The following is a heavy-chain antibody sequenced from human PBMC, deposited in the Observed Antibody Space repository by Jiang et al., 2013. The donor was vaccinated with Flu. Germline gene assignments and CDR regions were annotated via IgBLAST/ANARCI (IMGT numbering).Heavy chain of an antibody. CDR3: ARLSGSSELNYFDY. D-gene: IGHD1-26*01. CDR1: GDSVSSNSVT. CDR2: TYYRSKWYN. J-gene: IGHJ4*02. Sequence: SQTLSLTCAISGDSVSSNSVTWNWIRQSPSRGLQWLGRTYYRSKWYNDSVVSVRSRISVSPDTSKNQFSLQLNSVTPEDTAVYYCARLSGSSELNYFDYWGQGILVTVSS. V-gene: IGHV6-1*01.